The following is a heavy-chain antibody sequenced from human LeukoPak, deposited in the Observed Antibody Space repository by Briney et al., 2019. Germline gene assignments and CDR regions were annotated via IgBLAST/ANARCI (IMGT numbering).Heavy chain of an antibody. Sequence: GGSLRLSCAASGFTFSTYWMHWVRQAPGKGPVWVSRINSDGSSTTYADSVKGRFTISRDNAKSTLYLQMNSLRAEDTAVYYCARSYGVDVWGQGTTVTVSS. CDR3: ARSYGVDV. CDR2: INSDGSST. J-gene: IGHJ6*02. V-gene: IGHV3-74*01. CDR1: GFTFSTYW.